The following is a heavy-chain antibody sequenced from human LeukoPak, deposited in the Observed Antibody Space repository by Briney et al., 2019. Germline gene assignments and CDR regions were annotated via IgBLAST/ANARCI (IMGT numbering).Heavy chain of an antibody. V-gene: IGHV3-33*01. J-gene: IGHJ4*02. Sequence: GRSLSLSCAASGFTFSSYGMHWVRQAPGKGLEWVAVIWYDGSNKYYADSVKGRFTISRDNSKNTLYLQMNSLRAEDTAVYYCARDISYYYDSPDYWGQGTLVTVSS. CDR2: IWYDGSNK. CDR1: GFTFSSYG. CDR3: ARDISYYYDSPDY. D-gene: IGHD3-22*01.